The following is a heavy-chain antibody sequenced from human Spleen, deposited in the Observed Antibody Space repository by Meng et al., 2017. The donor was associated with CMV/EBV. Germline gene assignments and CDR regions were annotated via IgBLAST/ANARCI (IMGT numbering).Heavy chain of an antibody. Sequence: SVKVSCKASGFTSTSSAVQWVRQARGQRLEWIGWIVVGSGNTNYAQKFQERVTITRDMSTSTAYMELSSLRSEDTAVYYCAAVGAKGTQSLGYWGQGTLVTVSS. D-gene: IGHD1-26*01. J-gene: IGHJ4*02. V-gene: IGHV1-58*01. CDR1: GFTSTSSA. CDR2: IVVGSGNT. CDR3: AAVGAKGTQSLGY.